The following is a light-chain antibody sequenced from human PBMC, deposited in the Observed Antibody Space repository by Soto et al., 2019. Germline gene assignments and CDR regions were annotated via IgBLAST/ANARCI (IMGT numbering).Light chain of an antibody. CDR3: SSYTTTSTYV. CDR1: SSDVGGYNY. J-gene: IGLJ1*01. CDR2: DVS. Sequence: LTQPASVSGSPGQSITISCTGTSSDVGGYNYVSWYQQHPGKAPKLMIYDVSNRPSGVSNRFSGSKSANTASLTISGLQAEDEADYYCSSYTTTSTYVFGTGTKVTVL. V-gene: IGLV2-14*01.